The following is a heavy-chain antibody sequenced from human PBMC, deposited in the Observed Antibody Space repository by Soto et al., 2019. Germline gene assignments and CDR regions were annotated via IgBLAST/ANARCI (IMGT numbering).Heavy chain of an antibody. CDR1: GYTFISYW. CDR3: ARSPRSSPYFDY. J-gene: IGHJ4*02. CDR2: IYPGDYDT. Sequence: GESLKISCQGSGYTFISYWIAWVRQMPGKGLEWMGIIYPGDYDTRYNPSFHGQVTISADKSINTAYLQWNSLEASDTAFYFCARSPRSSPYFDYWGQGALVTVSS. V-gene: IGHV5-51*01. D-gene: IGHD6-13*01.